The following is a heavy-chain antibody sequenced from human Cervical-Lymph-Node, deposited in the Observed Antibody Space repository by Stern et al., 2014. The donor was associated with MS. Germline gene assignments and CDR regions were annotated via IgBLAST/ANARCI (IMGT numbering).Heavy chain of an antibody. Sequence: VQLLESGAEVRRPGASVKVACKASGFTFTSCYMHWVRQAPGPGLEWMGWINANSGGTNSAQKFQGRVTMTRDTSISTVYMDLTGLTSDDTAIYYCARDMSTVTTPYFDYWGQGTLVTVPS. CDR3: ARDMSTVTTPYFDY. CDR1: GFTFTSCY. CDR2: INANSGGT. V-gene: IGHV1-2*02. D-gene: IGHD4-17*01. J-gene: IGHJ4*02.